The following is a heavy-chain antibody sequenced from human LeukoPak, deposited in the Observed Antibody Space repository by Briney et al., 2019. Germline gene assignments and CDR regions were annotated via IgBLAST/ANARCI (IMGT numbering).Heavy chain of an antibody. Sequence: SETLSLTCAVSGYFISSGYYWGWIRQPPGKGLEGIGSIYYSGSTYYNPSLMSRATISVDTSKNQSSLKLNSVTAADTAVYYCARVLMDRSGCIDYWGQGTLVTVSS. CDR2: IYYSGST. D-gene: IGHD6-19*01. CDR1: GYFISSGYY. V-gene: IGHV4-38-2*01. CDR3: ARVLMDRSGCIDY. J-gene: IGHJ4*02.